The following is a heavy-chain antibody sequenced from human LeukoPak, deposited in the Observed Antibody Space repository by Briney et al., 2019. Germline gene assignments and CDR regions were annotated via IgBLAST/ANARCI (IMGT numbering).Heavy chain of an antibody. CDR2: ISYDGSNK. V-gene: IGHV3-30-3*01. D-gene: IGHD5-18*01. J-gene: IGHJ4*02. CDR1: GFTFSSYA. CDR3: AREYSYGLPVFDY. Sequence: GGSLRLSCAASGFTFSSYAMHWVRQAPGKGLEWVAVISYDGSNKYYADSVKGRFTISRDNSKNTLYLQMNSLRAEDTAVYYCAREYSYGLPVFDYWGQGTLVTVSS.